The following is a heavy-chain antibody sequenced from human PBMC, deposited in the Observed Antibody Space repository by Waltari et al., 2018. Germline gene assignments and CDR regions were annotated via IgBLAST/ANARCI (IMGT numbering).Heavy chain of an antibody. CDR1: GFTFSSYE. CDR3: ARVGRVAAYYYYMDV. Sequence: EVQLVESGGGLVQPGGSLRLSCAASGFTFSSYEMNWVRQAPGKGLEWVSYISSSGSTIYYADSVKGRFTISRDNAKNSLYLQMNSLRAEDTAVYYCARVGRVAAYYYYMDVWGKGTTVTVSS. D-gene: IGHD3-3*01. J-gene: IGHJ6*03. V-gene: IGHV3-48*03. CDR2: ISSSGSTI.